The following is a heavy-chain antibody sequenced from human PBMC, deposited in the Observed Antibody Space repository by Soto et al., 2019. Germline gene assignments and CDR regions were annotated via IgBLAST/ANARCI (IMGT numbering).Heavy chain of an antibody. D-gene: IGHD6-6*01. V-gene: IGHV3-7*01. Sequence: GGSLRLSCAASGFTFNRYWMGWVRQAPGKGPEGLANIKQDGSERYYVDSVKGRFTISRDNVKNSVYLQMNSLRAEDTAVYYCTRTISALPGDDYWGQGTLVTVSS. CDR3: TRTISALPGDDY. CDR1: GFTFNRYW. CDR2: IKQDGSER. J-gene: IGHJ4*02.